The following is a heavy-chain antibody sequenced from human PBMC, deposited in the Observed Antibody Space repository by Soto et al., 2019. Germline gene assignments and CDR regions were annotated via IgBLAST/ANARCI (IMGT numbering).Heavy chain of an antibody. CDR3: AKGDLWGSYVSVY. CDR1: GFTFRSYA. V-gene: IGHV3-23*01. CDR2: ISGSGGST. J-gene: IGHJ4*02. Sequence: VQLLESGGGLVQPGGSLRLSCVASGFTFRSYAMSWVRQAPVKGLEWVSSISGSGGSTYYADSVKGRFTISRDNSKSTVYLQMDSLRAEDTAVYYCAKGDLWGSYVSVYWGQGTLVTVSS. D-gene: IGHD3-16*01.